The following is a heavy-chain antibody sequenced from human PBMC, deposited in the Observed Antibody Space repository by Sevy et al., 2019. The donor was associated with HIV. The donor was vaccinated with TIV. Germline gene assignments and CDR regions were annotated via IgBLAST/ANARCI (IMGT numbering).Heavy chain of an antibody. CDR2: ISSNGGST. Sequence: GGSLRLSCSASGFTFSSYAMHWVRQAPGKGLEYVSAISSNGGSTYYADSVKGRFTISRDNSKNKLYLQMSSLRAEDTAVYYCVGGRGIMITCGGVIVRYWGQGTLVTVSS. CDR3: VGGRGIMITCGGVIVRY. D-gene: IGHD3-16*02. V-gene: IGHV3-64D*06. J-gene: IGHJ4*02. CDR1: GFTFSSYA.